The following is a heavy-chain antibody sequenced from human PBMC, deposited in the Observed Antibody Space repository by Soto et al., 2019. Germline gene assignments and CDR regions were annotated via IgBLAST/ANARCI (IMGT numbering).Heavy chain of an antibody. J-gene: IGHJ5*02. Sequence: PSETLSLTCALSGGSFSVYFWTWSRQSPEKGLEWIGEVTQSGGSNSNPSLSSRVSISLDTSKNQFSLKLTSVTAADSAVYYCARGLPHREGGVFKRLGNWVEPWGKGTLVTVS. V-gene: IGHV4-34*01. CDR1: GGSFSVYF. D-gene: IGHD3-10*01. CDR3: ARGLPHREGGVFKRLGNWVEP. CDR2: VTQSGGS.